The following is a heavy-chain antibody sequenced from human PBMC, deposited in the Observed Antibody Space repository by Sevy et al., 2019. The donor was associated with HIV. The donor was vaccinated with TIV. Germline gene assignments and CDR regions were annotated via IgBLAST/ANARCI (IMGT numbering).Heavy chain of an antibody. V-gene: IGHV3-64D*06. CDR3: VKGKRGFCSGGSSYHYYYYYYMDV. CDR2: ISSNGGST. J-gene: IGHJ6*03. Sequence: GGSLRLSCSASGFTFSSYAMHWVRQAPGKGLEYVSAISSNGGSTYYADSVKGRFTISRDNSKNTLYLQMSSLRAEDTAVYCCVKGKRGFCSGGSSYHYYYYYYMDVWGKGTTVTVSS. CDR1: GFTFSSYA. D-gene: IGHD2-15*01.